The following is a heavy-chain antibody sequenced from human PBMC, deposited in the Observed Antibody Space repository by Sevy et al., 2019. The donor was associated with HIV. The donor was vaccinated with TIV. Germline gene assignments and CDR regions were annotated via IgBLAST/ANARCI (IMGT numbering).Heavy chain of an antibody. CDR1: DGSFSGYY. J-gene: IGHJ5*02. Sequence: SETLSLTCAVHDGSFSGYYWNWIRQLPGKGLEWIGEINESGITYYNPSLKSRVTISVDTSKKQFSLKLNSVTAVDSAVYFCARSPPLVVVPGSPSWFDPWGQGTLVTVSS. CDR3: ARSPPLVVVPGSPSWFDP. V-gene: IGHV4-34*01. CDR2: INESGIT. D-gene: IGHD2-2*01.